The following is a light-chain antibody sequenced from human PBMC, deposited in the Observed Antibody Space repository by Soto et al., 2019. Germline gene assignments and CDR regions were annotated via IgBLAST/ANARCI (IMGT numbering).Light chain of an antibody. CDR2: GSS. CDR1: ETISTF. J-gene: IGKJ1*01. CDR3: LQHHSFPRT. Sequence: DIQLTQSPSSLSASVGDRVTMTCRASETISTFLNWYQHKPGKAPKLLIYGSSSLQSGVPSRFSGSGSGTEFILTISSLQPEDSATYYCLQHHSFPRTFGQGTKVEV. V-gene: IGKV1-17*01.